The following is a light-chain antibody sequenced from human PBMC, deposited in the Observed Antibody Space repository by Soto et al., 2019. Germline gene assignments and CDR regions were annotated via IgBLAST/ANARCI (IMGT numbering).Light chain of an antibody. V-gene: IGKV3-20*01. CDR1: QSVSNNY. Sequence: EIVLTQSPGTLSLSPGERATLSCRASQSVSNNYLAWYQQKPGQAPRPLIYGASNRATGIPDRFSGSGSGTDFTLTISRLEPEDFAVYHCQQYGSSGTFGQGTKV. CDR3: QQYGSSGT. J-gene: IGKJ1*01. CDR2: GAS.